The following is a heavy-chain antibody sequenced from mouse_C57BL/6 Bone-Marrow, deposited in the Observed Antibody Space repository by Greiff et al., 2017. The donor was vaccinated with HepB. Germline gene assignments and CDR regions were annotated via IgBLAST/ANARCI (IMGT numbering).Heavy chain of an antibody. V-gene: IGHV3-6*01. Sequence: EVQLVESGPGLVKPSQSLSLTCSVTGYSITSGYYWNWIRQFPGNKLEWMGYISYDGNNNYNPSLKNRISITRDTSKNQFFLKLNSVTTEDTATYYCAITTVVATDYWGQGTSVTVSS. CDR2: ISYDGNN. D-gene: IGHD1-1*01. J-gene: IGHJ4*01. CDR3: AITTVVATDY. CDR1: GYSITSGYY.